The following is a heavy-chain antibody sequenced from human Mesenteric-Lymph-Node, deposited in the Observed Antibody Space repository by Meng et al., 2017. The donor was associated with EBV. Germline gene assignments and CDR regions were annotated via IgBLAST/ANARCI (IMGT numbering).Heavy chain of an antibody. CDR3: AEVLNGYYYFDY. Sequence: QVQLQGWVPGLVKPPVTRSLTCAVSGPSISGPNWWSWVRQPPGKGLEWIGEVYHSGSTNYNPSLKSRVSMSVDTSKNHFSLKLTSVTAADTAMDYCAEVLNGYYYFDYWGQGTLVTVSS. D-gene: IGHD3-22*01. J-gene: IGHJ4*02. CDR2: VYHSGST. V-gene: IGHV4-4*03. CDR1: GPSISGPNW.